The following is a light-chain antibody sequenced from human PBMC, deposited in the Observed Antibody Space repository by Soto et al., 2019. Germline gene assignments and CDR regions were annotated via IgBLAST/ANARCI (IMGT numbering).Light chain of an antibody. CDR3: QQCSSPLLS. V-gene: IGKV1-39*01. Sequence: DHQMNQSPSSLYASVGDRVTITCRASQIISSYLNWLQLKQGTATKLLMYAASTLQNGVPSRFIGSRSGPDFTLTISHLQREESAGYYCQQCSSPLLSFCGGTRVEIK. CDR2: AAS. CDR1: QIISSY. J-gene: IGKJ4*01.